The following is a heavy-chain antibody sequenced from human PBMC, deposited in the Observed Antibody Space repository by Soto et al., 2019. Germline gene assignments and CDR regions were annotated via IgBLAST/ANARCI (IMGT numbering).Heavy chain of an antibody. CDR3: AKSPGMYYYDSSGYYHYDY. CDR2: ISGSGVST. CDR1: GVTFSSYA. D-gene: IGHD3-22*01. V-gene: IGHV3-23*01. J-gene: IGHJ4*02. Sequence: GGSLRLSWAASGVTFSSYARSWVRQAPGKGLGWVSAISGSGVSTYYADSVKGRFTISRDNSKNTLYLQMNSLRAEDTAVYYCAKSPGMYYYDSSGYYHYDYWGQGTLVTVS.